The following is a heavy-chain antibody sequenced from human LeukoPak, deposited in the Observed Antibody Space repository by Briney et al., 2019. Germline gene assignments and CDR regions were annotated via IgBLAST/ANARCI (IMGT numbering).Heavy chain of an antibody. J-gene: IGHJ4*02. CDR2: ISGSGGST. V-gene: IGHV3-23*01. CDR1: GFTFSSYA. CDR3: AKRGSSSWSYYFDY. Sequence: GGSLRLSCAASGFTFSSYAMSWVRQAPGKGLEWVSAISGSGGSTYYADSVKGRFTISRDNSKNTLYLQMDSLRAEDTAVYYCAKRGSSSWSYYFDYWGQGTLVTVSS. D-gene: IGHD6-13*01.